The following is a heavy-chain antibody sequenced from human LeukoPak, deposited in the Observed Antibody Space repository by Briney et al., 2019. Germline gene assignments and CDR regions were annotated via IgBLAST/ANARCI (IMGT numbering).Heavy chain of an antibody. V-gene: IGHV3-66*01. J-gene: IGHJ4*02. Sequence: GGSLRLSCADSGFTVSSNYMRWVRQAPGKGLEWVSVIYSGGSTHYADSVKGRFTISRDNSRNTLYLQMNSLRAEDTAVYYCAKDPSDLGGSGSNNYFDCWGQGTLVTVSS. CDR3: AKDPSDLGGSGSNNYFDC. CDR1: GFTVSSNY. CDR2: IYSGGST. D-gene: IGHD3-10*01.